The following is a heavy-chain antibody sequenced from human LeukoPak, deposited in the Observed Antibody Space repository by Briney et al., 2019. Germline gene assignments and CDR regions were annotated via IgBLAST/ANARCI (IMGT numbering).Heavy chain of an antibody. CDR1: RFTFSSYW. CDR2: IKQDGSEK. J-gene: IGHJ4*02. CDR3: ARDTAGMDY. Sequence: PGGSLRLSCAASRFTFSSYWMNWVRQAPGKGLEWVANIKQDGSEKYYVDSVKGRFTISRDNAKNSLYLQMNSLRAEDTAVYYYARDTAGMDYWGQGTLVTVSS. V-gene: IGHV3-7*01. D-gene: IGHD6-19*01.